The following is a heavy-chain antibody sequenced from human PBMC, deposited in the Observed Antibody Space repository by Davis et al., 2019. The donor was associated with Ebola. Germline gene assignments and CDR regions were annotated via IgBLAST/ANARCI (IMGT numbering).Heavy chain of an antibody. CDR1: GFTFSSYW. J-gene: IGHJ6*02. D-gene: IGHD2-2*01. CDR2: IKQDGSEK. CDR3: ARASHCSSASCNFYYYYGMDV. Sequence: GESLKISCAASGFTFSSYWMSWVRQAPGKGLEWVASIKQDGSEKYYVDSVKGRFTVSRDNAKNSLYLQMNSLRAEDTAVYYCARASHCSSASCNFYYYYGMDVWGQGTTVTVSS. V-gene: IGHV3-7*03.